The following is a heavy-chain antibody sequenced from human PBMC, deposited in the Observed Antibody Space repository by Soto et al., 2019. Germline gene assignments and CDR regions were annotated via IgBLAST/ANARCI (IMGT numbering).Heavy chain of an antibody. CDR3: AVTTGY. CDR1: GYTFTDYD. J-gene: IGHJ4*02. CDR2: VSPDHDNA. Sequence: QVRVVQSGAEVKKPGASVKVSCKTSGYTFTDYDINWVRQAPGQGLEWMGWVSPDHDNAGYALQFEGRVTMTSDTSISTTYMELTNLRSEDTAVYYCAVTTGYWGQGTKVTVSS. V-gene: IGHV1-8*01. D-gene: IGHD4-17*01.